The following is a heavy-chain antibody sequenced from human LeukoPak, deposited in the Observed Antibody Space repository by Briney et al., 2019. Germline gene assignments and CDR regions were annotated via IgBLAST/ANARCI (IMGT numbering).Heavy chain of an antibody. Sequence: GGSLRLSRAASGFTFSAYWMHWVRQAPGEGLVWVARLNSDGSTTDYADSVRGRFTISRDNARNTLYLQMNSLRADDTAVYYCAIAGQYRFDYWGQGTLVTVSS. V-gene: IGHV3-74*01. J-gene: IGHJ4*02. CDR2: LNSDGSTT. CDR3: AIAGQYRFDY. D-gene: IGHD2-2*01. CDR1: GFTFSAYW.